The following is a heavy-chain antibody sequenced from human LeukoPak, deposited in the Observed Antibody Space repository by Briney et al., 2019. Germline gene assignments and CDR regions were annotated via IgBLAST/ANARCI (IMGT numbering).Heavy chain of an antibody. Sequence: GGSLRLSCAASGFTFNTYAMSWVRQAPGKGLEWVSGISASGGSTYYADSVKGRFTISRDNSKNTLYLQMNSLRAEDTAVYYCAKDITVRGVISGWFDPWGQGTLVTVSS. CDR2: ISASGGST. CDR1: GFTFNTYA. CDR3: AKDITVRGVISGWFDP. V-gene: IGHV3-23*01. J-gene: IGHJ5*02. D-gene: IGHD3-10*01.